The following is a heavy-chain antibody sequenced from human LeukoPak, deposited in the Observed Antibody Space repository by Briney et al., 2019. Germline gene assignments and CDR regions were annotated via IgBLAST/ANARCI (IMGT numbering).Heavy chain of an antibody. V-gene: IGHV1-2*02. Sequence: ASVKVSCKASGYTFTGYYMHWVRQAPGQGLEWMGWINPNSGGTNYAQKFQGRVTKTRDTSISTAYMELSRLRSDDTAVYYCARLYEWELISDYWGQGTLVTVSS. J-gene: IGHJ4*02. CDR1: GYTFTGYY. D-gene: IGHD1-26*01. CDR2: INPNSGGT. CDR3: ARLYEWELISDY.